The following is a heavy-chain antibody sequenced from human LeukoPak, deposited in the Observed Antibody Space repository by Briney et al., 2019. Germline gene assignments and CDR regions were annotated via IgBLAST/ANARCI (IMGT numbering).Heavy chain of an antibody. CDR3: ARDVRDYYYGMDV. CDR1: GFTFSSYW. Sequence: PGGSLRLSCAASGFTFSSYWMHWIRQPPGKGLEWIGEINHSGSTNYNPSLKSRVTISVDTSKNQFSLKLSSVTAADTAVYYCARDVRDYYYGMDVWGQGTTVTVSS. V-gene: IGHV4-34*01. J-gene: IGHJ6*02. CDR2: INHSGST.